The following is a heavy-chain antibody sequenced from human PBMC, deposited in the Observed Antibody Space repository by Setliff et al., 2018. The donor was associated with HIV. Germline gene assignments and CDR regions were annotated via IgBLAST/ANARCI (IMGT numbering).Heavy chain of an antibody. J-gene: IGHJ4*02. D-gene: IGHD5-18*01. Sequence: GGSLRLSCAASGFTFNNHAMGWVRQAPGKGLEWLSVISGHTINVYYAVSVKGRCTISRDTSRNTLYLQMNSLRAEDTAVYYCVKDSLGAMVPYYFQSWGQGTLVTVSS. CDR3: VKDSLGAMVPYYFQS. CDR1: GFTFNNHA. CDR2: ISGHTINV. V-gene: IGHV3-23*01.